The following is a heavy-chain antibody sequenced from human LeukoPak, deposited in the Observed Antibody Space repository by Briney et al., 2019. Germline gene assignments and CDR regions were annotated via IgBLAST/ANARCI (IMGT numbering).Heavy chain of an antibody. J-gene: IGHJ4*02. Sequence: ASVKVSCKASGYTFTGYYMHWVRQALGQGLEWMGWINPNSGGTNYAQKFQGRVTMTRDTSISTAYMELSRLRSDDTAVYYCARFPSAAAGTAIDYWGQGTLVTVSS. CDR3: ARFPSAAAGTAIDY. CDR2: INPNSGGT. D-gene: IGHD6-13*01. CDR1: GYTFTGYY. V-gene: IGHV1-2*02.